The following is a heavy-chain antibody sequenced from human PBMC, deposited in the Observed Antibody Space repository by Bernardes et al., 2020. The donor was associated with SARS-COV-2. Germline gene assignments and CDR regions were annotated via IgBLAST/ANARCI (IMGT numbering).Heavy chain of an antibody. CDR1: GGTFSNYA. D-gene: IGHD3-22*01. CDR2: IIPIFGTA. CDR3: AKTGPYDSSGLYFDY. V-gene: IGHV1-69*13. J-gene: IGHJ4*02. Sequence: SVKVSCKASGGTFSNYAISWVRQAPGQGLEWMGGIIPIFGTANYAQKFQGRVTITADESTSTAYMELSSLRSEDTAVYYCAKTGPYDSSGLYFDYWGQGTLVTVSS.